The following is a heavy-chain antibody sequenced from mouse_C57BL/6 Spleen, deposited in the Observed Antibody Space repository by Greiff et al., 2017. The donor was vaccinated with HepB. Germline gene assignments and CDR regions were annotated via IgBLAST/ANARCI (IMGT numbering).Heavy chain of an antibody. CDR2: IDPEDGET. CDR3: ARSCSSYVWYFDV. Sequence: EVKLVESGAELVKPGASVKLSCTASGFNIKDYYMHWVKQRTEQGLEWIGRIDPEDGETKYAPKFQGKATITADTSSNTAYLQRSSLTSEDTAVYYCARSCSSYVWYFDVWGTGTTVTVSS. V-gene: IGHV14-2*01. J-gene: IGHJ1*03. D-gene: IGHD1-1*01. CDR1: GFNIKDYY.